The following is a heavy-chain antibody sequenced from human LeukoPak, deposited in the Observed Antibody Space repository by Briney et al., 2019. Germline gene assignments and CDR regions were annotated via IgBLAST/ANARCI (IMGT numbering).Heavy chain of an antibody. CDR2: ISWDGGST. D-gene: IGHD3-10*01. V-gene: IGHV3-43D*03. Sequence: GGSLRLSCAASGFTFSNSAMSWVRQAPGKGLEWVSLISWDGGSTYYADSVKGRFTISRNNSKNSLYLQMNSLRAEDTALYYCAKDIGPMVRGGTIDYWGQGTLVTVSS. CDR1: GFTFSNSA. J-gene: IGHJ4*02. CDR3: AKDIGPMVRGGTIDY.